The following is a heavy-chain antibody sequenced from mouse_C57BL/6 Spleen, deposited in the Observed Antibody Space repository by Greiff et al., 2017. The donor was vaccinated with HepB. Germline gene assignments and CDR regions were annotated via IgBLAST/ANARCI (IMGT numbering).Heavy chain of an antibody. CDR2: IDPSDSYT. D-gene: IGHD1-1*01. V-gene: IGHV1-59*01. CDR3: ARSDSRGGYFGY. J-gene: IGHJ2*01. Sequence: QVQLQQPGAELVRPGTSVKLSCKASGYTFTSYWMHWVKQRPGQGLEWIGVIDPSDSYTNYNQKFKGKATLTVDTSSSTAYMQLISLTSEDSAVYYCARSDSRGGYFGYWGQGTTLTVSS. CDR1: GYTFTSYW.